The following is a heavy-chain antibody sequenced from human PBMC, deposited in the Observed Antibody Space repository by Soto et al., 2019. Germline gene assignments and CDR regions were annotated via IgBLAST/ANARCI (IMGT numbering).Heavy chain of an antibody. Sequence: GESLKISCKGSGYSFTSYWIGWVRQMPGKGLEWMGIIYLGDSDTRYSPSFQGQVTISADKSISTAYLQWSSLKASDTAMYYCARQNSGYCSSTSCYKGADYWGQGTLVTVSS. D-gene: IGHD2-2*02. J-gene: IGHJ4*02. CDR3: ARQNSGYCSSTSCYKGADY. V-gene: IGHV5-51*01. CDR2: IYLGDSDT. CDR1: GYSFTSYW.